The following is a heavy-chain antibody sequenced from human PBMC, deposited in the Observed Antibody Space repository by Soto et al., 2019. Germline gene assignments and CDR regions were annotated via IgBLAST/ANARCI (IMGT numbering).Heavy chain of an antibody. J-gene: IGHJ3*02. V-gene: IGHV1-2*04. CDR2: INPNSGGT. CDR1: GYTFTGYY. D-gene: IGHD2-2*01. Sequence: SVKVSCKASGYTFTGYYMHWVRQAPVQGLEWMGWINPNSGGTNYAQKFQGWVTMTRDTSISTAYTELSRLRSDDTAVYYCARELVVVPAANDPFAIWGQGTMVT. CDR3: ARELVVVPAANDPFAI.